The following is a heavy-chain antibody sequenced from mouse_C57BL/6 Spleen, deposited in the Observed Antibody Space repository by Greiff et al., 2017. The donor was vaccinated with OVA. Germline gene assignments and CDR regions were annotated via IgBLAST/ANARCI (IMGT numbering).Heavy chain of an antibody. CDR2: IDPEPGGT. CDR1: GYTFTDYE. CDR3: TRRGALAWFAY. Sequence: VQLQQSGAELVRPGASVTLSCKASGYTFTDYEMHWVKQTPVHGLEWIGAIDPEPGGTAYNQKFKGKAILTADKSSSTAYMELRSLTSEDSAVYYCTRRGALAWFAYWGQGTLVTVSA. V-gene: IGHV1-15*01. J-gene: IGHJ3*01.